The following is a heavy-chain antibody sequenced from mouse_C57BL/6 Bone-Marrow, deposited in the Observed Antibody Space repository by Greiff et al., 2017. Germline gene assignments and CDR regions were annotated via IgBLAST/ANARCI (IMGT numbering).Heavy chain of an antibody. CDR1: GYTFTSYW. Sequence: VQLQQPGAELVKPGASVQLSCKASGYTFTSYWMHWVKQRPGQGLEWIGMIHPTSGSTNYNEKFKSKAPLTVDKSSSTAYMQLSSLKSEDSEVYYCASNGDGDWGQRTTLTVSA. V-gene: IGHV1-64*01. CDR3: ASNGDGD. CDR2: IHPTSGST. J-gene: IGHJ2*01. D-gene: IGHD4-1*01.